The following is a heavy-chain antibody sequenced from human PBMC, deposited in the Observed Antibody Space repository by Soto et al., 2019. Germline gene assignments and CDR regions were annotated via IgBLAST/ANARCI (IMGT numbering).Heavy chain of an antibody. D-gene: IGHD2-15*01. CDR2: IYWDDDK. V-gene: IGHV2-5*02. CDR3: AHRLGYCSGGSCFENWFDP. Sequence: QITLKESGPTLVKPTQTLTLTCTFSGFSLSTSGVGVGWIRQPPGKALEWLALIYWDDDKRYSPSLKSRLTITKDTSKNQVVLTMTNMDPVDTATYYCAHRLGYCSGGSCFENWFDPWGQGTLVTVSS. J-gene: IGHJ5*02. CDR1: GFSLSTSGVG.